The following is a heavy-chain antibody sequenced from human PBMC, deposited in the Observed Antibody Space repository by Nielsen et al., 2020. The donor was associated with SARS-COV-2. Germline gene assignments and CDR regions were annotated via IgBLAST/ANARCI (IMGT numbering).Heavy chain of an antibody. CDR1: GYTFTNSW. J-gene: IGHJ3*01. D-gene: IGHD2-2*01. V-gene: IGHV5-10-1*01. CDR2: IDPTDSYT. Sequence: GESLKISCKGSGYTFTNSWITWVRQLPGKGLEWMGRIDPTDSYTNYSPSFQGHVTISVDKSISTAYLQWSSLKASDTAMYYCGRRYCSGTTCYLAFDLWGQGTMVTVSS. CDR3: GRRYCSGTTCYLAFDL.